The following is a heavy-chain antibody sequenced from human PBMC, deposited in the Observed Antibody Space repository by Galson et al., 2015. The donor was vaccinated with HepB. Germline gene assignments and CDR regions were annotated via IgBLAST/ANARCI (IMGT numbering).Heavy chain of an antibody. CDR2: ISSSSSYI. CDR3: ARGVCDSSGYYYVWYYYYYMDV. CDR1: GFTFSSYS. Sequence: SLRLSCAASGFTFSSYSMNWVRQAPGKGLEWVSSISSSSSYIYYADSVKGRFTISRDNAKNSLYLQMNSLRAEDTAVYYCARGVCDSSGYYYVWYYYYYMDVWGKGTTVTVSS. V-gene: IGHV3-21*01. D-gene: IGHD3-22*01. J-gene: IGHJ6*03.